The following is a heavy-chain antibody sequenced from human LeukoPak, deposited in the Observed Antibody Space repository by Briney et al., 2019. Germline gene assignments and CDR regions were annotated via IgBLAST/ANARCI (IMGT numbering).Heavy chain of an antibody. CDR1: GFTFSSYA. J-gene: IGHJ4*02. Sequence: PGGSLRLSCAASGFTFSSYAMSWVRQAPGRGLEWVPAISSSGGNTYYADSVKGRFTISRDNSKNTLYLQMNSLRAEDTAVYYCAKGGSDYDDHGYSFDYWGQGALVTVSS. CDR2: ISSSGGNT. V-gene: IGHV3-23*01. D-gene: IGHD1-26*01. CDR3: AKGGSDYDDHGYSFDY.